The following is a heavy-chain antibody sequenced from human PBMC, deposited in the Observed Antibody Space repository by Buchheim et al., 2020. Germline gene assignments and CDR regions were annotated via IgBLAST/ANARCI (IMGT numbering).Heavy chain of an antibody. D-gene: IGHD2-2*01. J-gene: IGHJ5*02. CDR2: IYHSGST. CDR1: GGSINSGGYS. V-gene: IGHV4-30-2*01. CDR3: ASDVVGPAAGWFDP. Sequence: QLQLQESGSGLVKPSQTLSLTCAVSGGSINSGGYSWSWIRQPPGKGLEWIGYIYHSGSTYYNPSLKSRVTISVDRSKNQFSLKLSLGTAADTAVYYCASDVVGPAAGWFDPWGQGTL.